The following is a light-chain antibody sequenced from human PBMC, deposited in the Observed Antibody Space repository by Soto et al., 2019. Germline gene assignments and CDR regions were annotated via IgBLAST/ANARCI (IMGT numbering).Light chain of an antibody. CDR2: GNT. CDR3: QSYESSLSGWV. Sequence: QSVLTQPPSVSGAPGQRVTISCTGSSSNIGAGYDVHWYQQLPGTTPKLLICGNTNRPSGVPDRFSGSKSGTSASLAITGRQAEDEADYYCQSYESSLSGWVFGGGTKLTVL. CDR1: SSNIGAGYD. V-gene: IGLV1-40*01. J-gene: IGLJ3*02.